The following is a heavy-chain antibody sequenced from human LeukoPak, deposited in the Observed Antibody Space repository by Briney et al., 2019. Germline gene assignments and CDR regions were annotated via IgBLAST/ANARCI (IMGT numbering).Heavy chain of an antibody. V-gene: IGHV3-48*03. CDR1: GFTFGSYE. Sequence: GGSLRLSCAASGFTFGSYEMNWVRQAPGKGLEWVSYISSSGSTIYYADSVKGRYTISRDNAKNSLYLQMNSLRAEDTAVYYCAELGITMIGGVWGKGTTVTISS. CDR2: ISSSGSTI. CDR3: AELGITMIGGV. D-gene: IGHD3-10*02. J-gene: IGHJ6*04.